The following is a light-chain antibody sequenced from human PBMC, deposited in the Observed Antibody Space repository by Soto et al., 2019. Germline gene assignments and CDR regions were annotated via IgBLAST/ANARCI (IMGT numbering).Light chain of an antibody. CDR1: QSVSSW. V-gene: IGKV1-5*03. Sequence: DIQMTQSPSTLSASVGDRVTITCRASQSVSSWLAWYQQKPGKVPKLLIHKASSLESGVPSRFSGSGSGTEFTLTISSLQPDDFATFYCQHYNDYLWTFGQGTKVDIK. J-gene: IGKJ1*01. CDR2: KAS. CDR3: QHYNDYLWT.